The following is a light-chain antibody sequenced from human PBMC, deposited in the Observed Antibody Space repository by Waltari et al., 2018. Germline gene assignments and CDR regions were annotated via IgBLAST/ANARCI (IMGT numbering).Light chain of an antibody. CDR3: QQYYSTPRT. V-gene: IGKV4-1*01. J-gene: IGKJ1*01. CDR2: WAS. CDR1: RVLYSSNNKNY. Sequence: RVLYSSNNKNYLAWYQQRPGQPPKLLIYWASTRESGVPDRFSGSGSGTDFTLTISSLQAEDVAVYYCQQYYSTPRTFGQGTKVEIE.